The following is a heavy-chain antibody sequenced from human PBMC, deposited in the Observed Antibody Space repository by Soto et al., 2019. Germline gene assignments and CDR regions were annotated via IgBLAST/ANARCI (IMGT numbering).Heavy chain of an antibody. V-gene: IGHV4-31*03. D-gene: IGHD3-16*02. CDR1: GGSISSGGYY. CDR3: ARGGRYDYLWGSYRQDGIDY. CDR2: IYYSGST. J-gene: IGHJ4*02. Sequence: QVQLQESGPGLVKPSQTLSLTCTVSGGSISSGGYYWSWIRQHPGKGLEWIGYIYYSGSTYYNPSLKSRVTISVDTSKNQFSLKLSSVTAADTAVYYCARGGRYDYLWGSYRQDGIDYWGQGTLVTVSS.